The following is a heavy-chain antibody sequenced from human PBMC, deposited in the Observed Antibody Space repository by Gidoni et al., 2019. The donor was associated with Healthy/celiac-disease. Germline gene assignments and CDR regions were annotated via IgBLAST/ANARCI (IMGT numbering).Heavy chain of an antibody. CDR1: GFTVSSNY. CDR2: IYSGGST. Sequence: EVQLVESGGGLIQPGGSLRLSCAASGFTVSSNYMGWVRQAPGKGLEWVSVIYSGGSTYYADSVKGRFTISRDNSKNTLYLQMNSLRAEDTAVYYCARVPYNWNDEGNDIWGQGTMVTVSS. V-gene: IGHV3-53*01. J-gene: IGHJ3*02. D-gene: IGHD1-20*01. CDR3: ARVPYNWNDEGNDI.